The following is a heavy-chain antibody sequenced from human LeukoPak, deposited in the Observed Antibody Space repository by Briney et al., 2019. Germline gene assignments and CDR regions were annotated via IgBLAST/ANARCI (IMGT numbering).Heavy chain of an antibody. CDR2: INHSGST. D-gene: IGHD3-10*01. Sequence: GSLRLSCAASGFTFRNYAVSWVRQAPGKGLEWIGEINHSGSTNYNPSLKSRVTISVDTSKNQFSLKLSSVTAADTAVYYCASRDSEIGSFYFDYWGQGTLVTVSS. J-gene: IGHJ4*02. V-gene: IGHV4-34*01. CDR3: ASRDSEIGSFYFDY. CDR1: GFTFRNYA.